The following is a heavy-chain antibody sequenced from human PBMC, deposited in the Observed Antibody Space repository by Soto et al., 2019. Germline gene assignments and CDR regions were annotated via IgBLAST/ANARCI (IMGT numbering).Heavy chain of an antibody. J-gene: IGHJ4*02. CDR3: AGRSIYCSGGSCYDY. D-gene: IGHD2-15*01. CDR2: IYYSGST. Sequence: SETLSLTCTVSGGSISSYYWSWIRQPPGKGLEWIGYIYYSGSTNYNPSLKSRVTISVDTSKNQFSLKLSSVTAADTAVHYCAGRSIYCSGGSCYDYWGQGTLVTVSS. V-gene: IGHV4-59*08. CDR1: GGSISSYY.